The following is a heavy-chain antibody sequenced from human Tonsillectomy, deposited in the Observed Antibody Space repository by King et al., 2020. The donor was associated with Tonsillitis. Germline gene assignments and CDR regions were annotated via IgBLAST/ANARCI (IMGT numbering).Heavy chain of an antibody. CDR2: ISPNIGAT. Sequence: QEQLVQSGAEVKKPGASVKVSCEASGYTFSDHYIHWVRQAPGQGLEWLGWISPNIGATNYAQKFQGRVTMTRDTSIRTVYMELSRLRSADTAVYYCARAWFLSGSYWFDTWGQGTLVTVSS. D-gene: IGHD1-26*01. CDR1: GYTFSDHY. V-gene: IGHV1-2*02. CDR3: ARAWFLSGSYWFDT. J-gene: IGHJ5*02.